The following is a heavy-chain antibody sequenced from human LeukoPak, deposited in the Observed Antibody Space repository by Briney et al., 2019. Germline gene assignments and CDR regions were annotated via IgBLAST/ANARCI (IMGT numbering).Heavy chain of an antibody. V-gene: IGHV4-31*03. J-gene: IGHJ4*02. CDR1: GGSISSGGYY. CDR2: IYYSGST. Sequence: SETLSLTCTVSGGSISSGGYYWSWIRQHPGKGLEWIGYIYYSGSTYYNPSLKSRVTISVDTSKNQFSLKLSSVTAADTAVYYCARDMATSTGLGFDYWGQGTLVTVSS. CDR3: ARDMATSTGLGFDY. D-gene: IGHD5-12*01.